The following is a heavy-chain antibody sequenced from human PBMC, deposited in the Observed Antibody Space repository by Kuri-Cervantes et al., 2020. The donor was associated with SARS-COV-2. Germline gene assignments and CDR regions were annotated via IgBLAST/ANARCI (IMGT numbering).Heavy chain of an antibody. CDR1: GFSLSNTRMG. J-gene: IGHJ5*02. V-gene: IGHV2-26*01. D-gene: IGHD3-10*01. CDR2: IFSNDEK. Sequence: SGPTLVKPTETLTLTCTVSGFSLSNTRMGVRWIRQPPGKALEWLPHIFSNDEKSHSASLKSRLTISKDTSKSQVVLTMTNMDPVDTATYYCAHRRRGVYGFGEPNWFDPWGQGTLVTVSS. CDR3: AHRRRGVYGFGEPNWFDP.